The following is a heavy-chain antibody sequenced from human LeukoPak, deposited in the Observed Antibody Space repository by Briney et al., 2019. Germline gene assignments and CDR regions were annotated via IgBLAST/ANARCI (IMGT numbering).Heavy chain of an antibody. CDR2: ISSSSSTI. V-gene: IGHV3-48*02. Sequence: GGPLRLSCAASGFTFSNYAMSWVRQAPGKGLEWVSYISSSSSTIYYADSVKGRFTISRDNAKNSLYLQMNSLRDEDTAVYYCARYCSGGSCFGYDAFDIWGQGTMVTVSS. D-gene: IGHD2-15*01. CDR1: GFTFSNYA. J-gene: IGHJ3*02. CDR3: ARYCSGGSCFGYDAFDI.